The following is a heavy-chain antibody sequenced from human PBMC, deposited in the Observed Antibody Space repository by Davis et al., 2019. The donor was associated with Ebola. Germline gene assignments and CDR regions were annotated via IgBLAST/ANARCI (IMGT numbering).Heavy chain of an antibody. V-gene: IGHV1-46*01. D-gene: IGHD4-17*01. J-gene: IGHJ4*02. CDR3: ARVRDPNLDYFDY. CDR1: GYTFTSYY. CDR2: INPSGGST. Sequence: ASVKVSCKASGYTFTSYYMHWVRQAPGQGLEWMGIINPSGGSTSYAQKFQGRVTITADESTSTAYMELSSLRSEDTAVYYCARVRDPNLDYFDYWGQGTLVTVSS.